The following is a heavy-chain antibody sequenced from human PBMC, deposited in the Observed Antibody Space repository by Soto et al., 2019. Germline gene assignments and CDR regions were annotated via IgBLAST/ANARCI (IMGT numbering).Heavy chain of an antibody. Sequence: EVQLVEPGGGLVQPGGSLRLSCAASGFTFSSYWMHWVRQAPGKGLVWVSSISTDASSTGYADPVKGRFTISRDNAKNTLYLQMNSVRAEDTAVYYCARLPNKSPQNWGQGTLVIVSP. CDR1: GFTFSSYW. CDR3: ARLPNKSPQN. CDR2: ISTDASST. V-gene: IGHV3-74*01. J-gene: IGHJ1*01.